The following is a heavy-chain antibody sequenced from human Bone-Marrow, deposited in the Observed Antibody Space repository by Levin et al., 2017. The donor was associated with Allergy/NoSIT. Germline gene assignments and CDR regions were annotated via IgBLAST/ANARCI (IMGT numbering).Heavy chain of an antibody. V-gene: IGHV2-5*02. CDR2: ISWDDDE. J-gene: IGHJ4*02. CDR3: AHRLRNIWNDWGFDY. CDR1: GFSLSISGVS. Sequence: QTLSLTCTFSGFSLSISGVSVGWIRQPPGKALEWLALISWDDDERYRPSLKSRVTITKDTSKSQVVLTMTDMDPVDTATYYCAHRLRNIWNDWGFDYWGQGTLVTVSS. D-gene: IGHD1-20*01.